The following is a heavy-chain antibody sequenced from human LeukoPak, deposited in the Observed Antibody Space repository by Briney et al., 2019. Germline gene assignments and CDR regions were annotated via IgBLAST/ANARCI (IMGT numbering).Heavy chain of an antibody. D-gene: IGHD1-26*01. J-gene: IGHJ4*02. CDR1: GFTVSSNY. CDR2: IYSGGST. CDR3: ASRGSYYRRAFDY. Sequence: GGSLRLSCAASGFTVSSNYMSWVRQAPGKGLEWVSVIYSGGSTYYADSVKGRFTISRDNSKNTLYLQMNSLRAEGTAVYYCASRGSYYRRAFDYWGQGTLVTVSS. V-gene: IGHV3-66*01.